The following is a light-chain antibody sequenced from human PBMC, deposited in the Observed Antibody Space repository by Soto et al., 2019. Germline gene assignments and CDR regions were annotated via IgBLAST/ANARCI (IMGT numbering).Light chain of an antibody. Sequence: QSVLTQPASVSGSPGQSITISCTGSSSDVGRYNIVSWYQQHPGKAPKLMIYEGSQRPSGVSDRFSGSKSGNTASLTISGLQAEDEADYYCSSFSSITREVFGGGTKLTVL. CDR3: SSFSSITREV. CDR2: EGS. V-gene: IGLV2-14*02. J-gene: IGLJ2*01. CDR1: SSDVGRYNI.